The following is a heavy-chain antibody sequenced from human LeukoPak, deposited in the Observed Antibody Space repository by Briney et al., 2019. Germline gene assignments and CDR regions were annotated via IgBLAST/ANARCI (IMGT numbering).Heavy chain of an antibody. CDR1: GFTFSSYA. Sequence: GGSLRLSCAASGFTFSSYAMSWVRQAPGKGLEWVSAISGSGGSTYYADSVKGRFTISRDNSKNTLYLQMNSLRAEDTAVYYCAKGYGSGSSRYYFDYWGQGTLVTVSS. V-gene: IGHV3-23*01. CDR3: AKGYGSGSSRYYFDY. CDR2: ISGSGGST. J-gene: IGHJ4*02. D-gene: IGHD3-10*01.